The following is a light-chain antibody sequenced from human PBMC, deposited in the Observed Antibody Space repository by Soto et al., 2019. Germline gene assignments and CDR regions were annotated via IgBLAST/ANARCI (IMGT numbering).Light chain of an antibody. V-gene: IGLV3-21*02. Sequence: SYDLTQPPSVSVAPGQTARITCGGHNIGSKTVHWYQQRTGQAPVLVVYDGSDRPSGIPERFSGSNSGNTATLTISRVEAGYEADYYFQVWDSYNAVVFGGGTKVTVL. J-gene: IGLJ2*01. CDR2: DGS. CDR1: NIGSKT. CDR3: QVWDSYNAVV.